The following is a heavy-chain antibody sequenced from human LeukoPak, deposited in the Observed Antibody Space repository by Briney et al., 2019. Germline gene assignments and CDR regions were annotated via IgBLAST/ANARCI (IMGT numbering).Heavy chain of an antibody. CDR2: INPNSGGT. CDR3: ARYKVGYYYMDV. J-gene: IGHJ6*03. CDR1: GYTFTGYY. D-gene: IGHD1-14*01. V-gene: IGHV1-2*02. Sequence: ASVKVSCKASGYTFTGYYMHWVRQAPGQGLEWMGWINPNSGGTNYAQKFQGRVTMTRDTSISTAYMELSRLRSDDTAVYYCARYKVGYYYMDVWGKGTTVTVSS.